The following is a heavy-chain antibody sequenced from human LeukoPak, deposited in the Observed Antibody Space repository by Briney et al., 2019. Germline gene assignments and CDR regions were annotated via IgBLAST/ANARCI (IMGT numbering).Heavy chain of an antibody. D-gene: IGHD6-19*01. V-gene: IGHV4-39*01. CDR1: GGSISSSSYF. CDR2: IYYSGST. CDR3: ARHRGIAVAAVDY. Sequence: SETLSLTCTVSGGSISSSSYFWGWIRQPPGKGLEWTGSIYYSGSTYYNPSLKSRVTMSVDRSKNQFSLNLRSVTAADTAVYYCARHRGIAVAAVDYWGQGTLVTVSS. J-gene: IGHJ4*02.